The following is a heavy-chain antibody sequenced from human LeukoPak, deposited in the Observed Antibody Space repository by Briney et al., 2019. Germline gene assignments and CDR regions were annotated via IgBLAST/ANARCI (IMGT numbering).Heavy chain of an antibody. Sequence: TRGSLRLSCAPSRFTFSSYAMNWVRQAPGGGLGWVSFMRGSGDPTYYADSVKGRFTISRESSKNTLYLQMNRLRAEDTAVYYCAKSRGESRGASNYWGQGTLVTVSS. D-gene: IGHD1-26*01. CDR2: MRGSGDPT. J-gene: IGHJ4*02. CDR3: AKSRGESRGASNY. V-gene: IGHV3-23*01. CDR1: RFTFSSYA.